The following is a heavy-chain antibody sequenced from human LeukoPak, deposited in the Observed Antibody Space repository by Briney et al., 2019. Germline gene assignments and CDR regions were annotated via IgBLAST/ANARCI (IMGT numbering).Heavy chain of an antibody. D-gene: IGHD3-22*01. J-gene: IGHJ3*02. CDR2: IYYSGST. V-gene: IGHV4-31*03. CDR1: GGSISSGGHY. CDR3: ARGNYDSSGYYYAHAFDI. Sequence: SETLSLTCTVSGGSISSGGHYWSWIRQHPGKGLEWIGYIYYSGSTYYNPSLKSRVTISVDTSKNQFSLKLSSVTAADTAVYYCARGNYDSSGYYYAHAFDIWGQGTMVTVSS.